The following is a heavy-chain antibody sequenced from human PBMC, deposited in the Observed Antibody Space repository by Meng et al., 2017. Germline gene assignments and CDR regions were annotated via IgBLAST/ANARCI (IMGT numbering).Heavy chain of an antibody. CDR1: GFTFSSYA. D-gene: IGHD2/OR15-2a*01. Sequence: GESLKISCAASGFTFSSYAMSWVRQAAGKGLEWVSAISGSGGSTYYADSVKGRFTISRDNSKNTLYLQMNSLRVGDTAVYYCAKDILLQFDYWGQGTLVTVSS. V-gene: IGHV3-23*01. CDR2: ISGSGGST. CDR3: AKDILLQFDY. J-gene: IGHJ4*02.